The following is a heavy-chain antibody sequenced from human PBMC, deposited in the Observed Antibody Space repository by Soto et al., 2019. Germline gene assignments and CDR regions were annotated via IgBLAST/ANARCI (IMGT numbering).Heavy chain of an antibody. CDR2: IYYSGST. CDR3: ARQWGTDAFDI. CDR1: GGSISSYY. D-gene: IGHD1-1*01. Sequence: QVQLQESGPGLVKPSETLSLTCTVSGGSISSYYWSWIRQPPGKGLEWIGYIYYSGSTNSNPSLKSRVTISVDPSKNQFSLKLSSVTAADTAVYYCARQWGTDAFDIWGQGTMVTVSS. J-gene: IGHJ3*02. V-gene: IGHV4-59*08.